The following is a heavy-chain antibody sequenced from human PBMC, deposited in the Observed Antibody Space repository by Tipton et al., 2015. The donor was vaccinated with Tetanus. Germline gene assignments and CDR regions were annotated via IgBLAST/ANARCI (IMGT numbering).Heavy chain of an antibody. CDR2: IKQDGRER. Sequence: SLRLSCAASGFTFSSYWMSWVHQAPGKGLEWVASIKQDGRERYYVDSVKGRFTISRDNAKNSLYLQLNSLRAEDTAVYYCVRGGMMYADYWGQGTLVTVSS. V-gene: IGHV3-7*03. D-gene: IGHD2-8*01. CDR3: VRGGMMYADY. CDR1: GFTFSSYW. J-gene: IGHJ4*02.